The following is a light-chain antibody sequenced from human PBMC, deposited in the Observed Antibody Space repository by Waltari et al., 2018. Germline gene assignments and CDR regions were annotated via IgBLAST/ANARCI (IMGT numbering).Light chain of an antibody. CDR1: KLGDKY. Sequence: SYELTQPASVSVSPGQIASITCSGYKLGDKYVSWYQQRPGQSPMLVMYQDNQRPSGIAERISGSNSGNTATLTISGTQPMDEGDYYCQARDSSSVVFGGGTKLTVL. CDR3: QARDSSSVV. CDR2: QDN. V-gene: IGLV3-1*01. J-gene: IGLJ3*02.